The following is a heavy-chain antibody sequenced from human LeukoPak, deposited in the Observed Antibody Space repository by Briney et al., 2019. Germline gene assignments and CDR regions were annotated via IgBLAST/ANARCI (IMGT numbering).Heavy chain of an antibody. CDR2: INHSGST. D-gene: IGHD3-22*01. Sequence: SETLSLTCTVSGDSISNSGYYWGWIRQPPGKGLEWIGEINHSGSTNYNPSLKSRVTISVDTSKNQFSLKLSPVTAADTAVYYCASRRVTYYYDSSGYYYGSPGRYFDYWGQGTLVTVSS. J-gene: IGHJ4*02. CDR3: ASRRVTYYYDSSGYYYGSPGRYFDY. V-gene: IGHV4-34*01. CDR1: GDSISNSGYY.